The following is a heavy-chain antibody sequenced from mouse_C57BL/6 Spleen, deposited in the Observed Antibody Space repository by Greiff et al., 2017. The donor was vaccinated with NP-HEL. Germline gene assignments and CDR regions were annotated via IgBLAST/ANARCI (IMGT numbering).Heavy chain of an antibody. D-gene: IGHD1-1*01. CDR3: ARSGSYYYGSSPFAY. CDR2: IYPGSGST. CDR1: GYTFTSYW. Sequence: VQLQQSGAELVKPGASVKMSCKASGYTFTSYWITWVKQRPGQGLEWIGDIYPGSGSTNYNEKFKSKATLTVDTSSSTAYMQLSSLTSEDSAVYYCARSGSYYYGSSPFAYWGQGTLVTVSA. J-gene: IGHJ3*01. V-gene: IGHV1-55*01.